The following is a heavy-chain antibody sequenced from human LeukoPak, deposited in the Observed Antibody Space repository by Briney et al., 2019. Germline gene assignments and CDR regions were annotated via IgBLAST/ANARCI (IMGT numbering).Heavy chain of an antibody. CDR2: IYYSGST. D-gene: IGHD1-14*01. CDR1: GGSISSYY. CDR3: ARGSNRKIFDY. Sequence: SETLSLTCTVSGGSISSYYWSWIRQPPGKGLEWIGYIYYSGSTNYNPSLKSRVTISVDTSKNQFSLKLSSVTAADTAVYYCARGSNRKIFDYWGQGTLVTVSS. J-gene: IGHJ4*02. V-gene: IGHV4-59*01.